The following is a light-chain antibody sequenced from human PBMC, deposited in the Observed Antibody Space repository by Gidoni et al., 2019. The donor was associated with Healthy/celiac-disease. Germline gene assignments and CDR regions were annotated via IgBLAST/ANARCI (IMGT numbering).Light chain of an antibody. V-gene: IGKV1-39*01. CDR2: AAS. CDR1: QSSSSY. CDR3: QQSYSTPIT. J-gene: IGKJ4*01. Sequence: DIQMTQSPSSLSASVGDRVTITCRASQSSSSYLNWYQQKPGKAPKLLIDAASSLQSGVPSRFSGSGSGTDFTLTISSLQPEDFATYYCQQSYSTPITFGGGTKVEIK.